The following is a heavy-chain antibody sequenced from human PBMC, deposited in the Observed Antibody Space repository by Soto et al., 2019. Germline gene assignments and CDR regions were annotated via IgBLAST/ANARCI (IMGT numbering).Heavy chain of an antibody. Sequence: ASVKVSCKASGFTFTSSAMQWVRQARGQRLEWIGWIVVGSGDTNYAQKFQERVTITRDMSTSTAYMELSSLRSEDTAVYYCAASGIRDSYYYFLDVWGRGTTVTVSS. J-gene: IGHJ6*03. CDR3: AASGIRDSYYYFLDV. CDR1: GFTFTSSA. V-gene: IGHV1-58*02. CDR2: IVVGSGDT.